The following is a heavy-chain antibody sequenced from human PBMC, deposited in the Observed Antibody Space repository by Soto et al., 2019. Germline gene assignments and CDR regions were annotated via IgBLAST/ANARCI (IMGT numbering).Heavy chain of an antibody. Sequence: GASVKVSCKASGYTFTGSYMHWVRQAPGQGLEWMGWINPNSGGTNYAQKFQGRVTMTRDTSISTAYMELSRLRSDDTAVYYCARDTIPIPTYYYGMDVWGQGTTVTVS. V-gene: IGHV1-2*02. CDR1: GYTFTGSY. J-gene: IGHJ6*02. CDR3: ARDTIPIPTYYYGMDV. D-gene: IGHD3-3*01. CDR2: INPNSGGT.